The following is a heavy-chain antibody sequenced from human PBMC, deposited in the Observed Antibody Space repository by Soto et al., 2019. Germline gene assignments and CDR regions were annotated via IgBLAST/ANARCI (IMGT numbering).Heavy chain of an antibody. CDR2: IYHSGST. CDR3: ARYTYYSGSSYYCDY. D-gene: IGHD3-10*01. J-gene: IGHJ4*02. Sequence: QLQLQESGSGLVKPSQTLSLTCAVSGGSISSGGYSWSWIRQPPGKGLEWIGYIYHSGSTSYNPSLTSRVTMSVDKAKNQFSLRLSSVTAADTAVYYCARYTYYSGSSYYCDYWGQGTLVTVSS. V-gene: IGHV4-30-2*01. CDR1: GGSISSGGYS.